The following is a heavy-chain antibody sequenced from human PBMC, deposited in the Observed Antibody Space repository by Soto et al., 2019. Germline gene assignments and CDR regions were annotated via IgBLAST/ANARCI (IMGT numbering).Heavy chain of an antibody. CDR1: GYTFTGYY. CDR3: ARPRIAAAGTEGAFDI. D-gene: IGHD6-13*01. J-gene: IGHJ3*02. Sequence: EASVKVSCKASGYTFTGYYKHWVRQAPGQGLEWMGWINPNSGGTNYAQKFQGWVTMTRDTSISTAYMELSRLRSDDTAVYYCARPRIAAAGTEGAFDIWGQGTIVTVSS. V-gene: IGHV1-2*04. CDR2: INPNSGGT.